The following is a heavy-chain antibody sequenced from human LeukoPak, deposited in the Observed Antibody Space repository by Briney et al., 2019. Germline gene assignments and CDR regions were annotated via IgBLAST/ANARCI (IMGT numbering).Heavy chain of an antibody. D-gene: IGHD3-22*01. CDR2: ISAYNGNT. CDR1: GYTFTSYG. J-gene: IGHJ4*02. CDR3: ARSGRYYYDSSGYRKGEIDY. V-gene: IGHV1-18*01. Sequence: ASVKVSCKASGYTFTSYGISWVRQDPGQGLEWMGWISAYNGNTNYAQKLQGRVTMTTDTSTSTAYMELRSLRSDDTAVYYCARSGRYYYDSSGYRKGEIDYWGQGTLVTVSS.